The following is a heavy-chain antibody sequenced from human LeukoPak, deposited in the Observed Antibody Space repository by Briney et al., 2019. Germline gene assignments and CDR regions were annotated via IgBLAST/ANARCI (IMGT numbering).Heavy chain of an antibody. CDR3: ARVSIAVAGTGLFLWFDP. CDR1: GGSISSYY. D-gene: IGHD6-19*01. V-gene: IGHV4-59*13. Sequence: SETLSLTCAVSGGSISSYYWSLIRQPPGKGLEWIGYIYYSGSTNYNPSLKSRVTISVDTSKNQFSLKLSSVTAADTAVYYCARVSIAVAGTGLFLWFDPWGQGTLVTVSS. J-gene: IGHJ5*02. CDR2: IYYSGST.